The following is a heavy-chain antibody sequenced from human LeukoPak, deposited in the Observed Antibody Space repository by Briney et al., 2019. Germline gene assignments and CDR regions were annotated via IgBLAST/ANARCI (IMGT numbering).Heavy chain of an antibody. J-gene: IGHJ5*02. V-gene: IGHV5-51*01. Sequence: GESLKISCKGSGYSFTSHWIGWVRQMPGKGLEWMGIIYPGDSDTRYSPSFQGQVTISADKSISTAYLQWSSLKASDTAMYYCARRGYCSSTSCSLPLDLWGQGTLVTVSS. D-gene: IGHD2-2*01. CDR3: ARRGYCSSTSCSLPLDL. CDR2: IYPGDSDT. CDR1: GYSFTSHW.